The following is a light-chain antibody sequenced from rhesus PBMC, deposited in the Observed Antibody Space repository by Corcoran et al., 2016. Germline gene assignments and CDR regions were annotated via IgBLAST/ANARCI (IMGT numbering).Light chain of an antibody. V-gene: IGLV2-11*01. CDR2: EVT. Sequence: QSAPFQSPSVSGYLGRSVTLSCTGTSSVIGQFKYVSWYQHHPGRGPKLLIYEVTKRPPGVAGRFSGSKSGTTASLTISGLQAEDDADYFCASDESSDTYIFGVGTRLTVL. J-gene: IGLJ1*01. CDR1: SSVIGQFKY. CDR3: ASDESSDTYI.